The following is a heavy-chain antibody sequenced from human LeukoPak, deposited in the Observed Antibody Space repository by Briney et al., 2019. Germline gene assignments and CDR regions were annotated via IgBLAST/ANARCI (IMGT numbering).Heavy chain of an antibody. D-gene: IGHD2-2*01. Sequence: GGSLRLSCAASGFTFSSYAMSWVRQAPGKGLEWVAVISYDGSNKYYADSVKGRFTISRDNSKNTLYLQMNSLRAEDTAVYYCAKDPSAAISGWFDPWGREPWSPSPQ. CDR2: ISYDGSNK. CDR1: GFTFSSYA. CDR3: AKDPSAAISGWFDP. V-gene: IGHV3-30*18. J-gene: IGHJ5*02.